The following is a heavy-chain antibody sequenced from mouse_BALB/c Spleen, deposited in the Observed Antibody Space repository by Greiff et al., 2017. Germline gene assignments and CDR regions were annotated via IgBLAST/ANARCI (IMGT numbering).Heavy chain of an antibody. CDR1: GFTFSSFG. CDR2: ISSGSSTI. Sequence: VQLKESGGGLVQPGGSRKLSCAASGFTFSSFGMHWVRQAPEKGLEWVAYISSGSSTIYYADTVKGRFTISRDNPKNTLFLQMTSLRSEDTAMYYCARSGLPYYAMDYWGQGTSVTVSS. V-gene: IGHV5-17*02. D-gene: IGHD2-2*01. J-gene: IGHJ4*01. CDR3: ARSGLPYYAMDY.